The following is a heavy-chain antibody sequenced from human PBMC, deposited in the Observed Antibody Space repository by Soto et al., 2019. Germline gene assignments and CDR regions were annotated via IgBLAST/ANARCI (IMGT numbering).Heavy chain of an antibody. CDR1: GXTFSSYA. D-gene: IGHD1-7*01. V-gene: IGHV3-64D*06. Sequence: PXGSLKLSCSASGXTFSSYAMDWVRQAPGKGLEYVSAISSNGGSTYYADSVKGGFTISRENSKNTLYLQMSSMRAEDTAVYYCVNLNPTTGFDPWGQGTLVTVSS. CDR2: ISSNGGST. J-gene: IGHJ5*02. CDR3: VNLNPTTGFDP.